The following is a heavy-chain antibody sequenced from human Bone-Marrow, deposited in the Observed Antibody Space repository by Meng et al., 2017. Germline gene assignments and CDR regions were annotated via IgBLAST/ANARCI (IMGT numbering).Heavy chain of an antibody. CDR1: GYTFTTYP. CDR3: ARVSDNALYLDK. J-gene: IGHJ4*02. Sequence: ASVKVSCKTTGYTFTTYPMNWVRQAPGQGLEWMGWINTNTGNPTYAQGLTGRFVFSLDAPASTAFLEINNLEPDDTAVYFCARVSDNALYLDKWGQGTLVTVSS. D-gene: IGHD3-9*01. CDR2: INTNTGNP. V-gene: IGHV7-4-1*02.